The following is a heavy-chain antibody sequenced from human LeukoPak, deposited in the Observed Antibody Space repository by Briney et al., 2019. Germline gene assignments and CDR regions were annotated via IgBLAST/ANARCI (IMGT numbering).Heavy chain of an antibody. CDR2: ITGSDDAT. D-gene: IGHD5-12*01. CDR3: AKGPQLYSGYHPDC. J-gene: IGHJ4*02. CDR1: GFTFSSAA. V-gene: IGHV3-23*01. Sequence: PGGSLRLSCAASGFTFSSAAMTWVRQAPGKGLEWVSTITGSDDATYYADSVKGRFTISRDFSRNTVGSQMNSLRTEDTAIYYCAKGPQLYSGYHPDCWGQGTLVTVSS.